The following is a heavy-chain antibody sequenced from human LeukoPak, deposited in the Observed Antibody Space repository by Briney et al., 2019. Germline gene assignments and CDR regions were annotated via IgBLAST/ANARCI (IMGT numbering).Heavy chain of an antibody. CDR1: GFTFSSYS. CDR3: SRDRRPMVRGVIPYYFYY. J-gene: IGHJ4*02. D-gene: IGHD3-10*01. V-gene: IGHV3-21*01. CDR2: ISSSSSYI. Sequence: GGSLRLSCAASGFTFSSYSMNWVRQAPGKGLEWVSSISSSSSYIYYADSVKGRFTLSRDNAKHSLYLQMNSLRAEDTAVYYCSRDRRPMVRGVIPYYFYYWGQGTLVTVSS.